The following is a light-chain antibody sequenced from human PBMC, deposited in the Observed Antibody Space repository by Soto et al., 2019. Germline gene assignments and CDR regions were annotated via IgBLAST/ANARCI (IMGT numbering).Light chain of an antibody. CDR2: DAS. J-gene: IGKJ2*03. V-gene: IGKV2-28*01. Sequence: DIVMTQSPLSLPVTPGEPASISCRSSQSLLHSNGYNYLNWYQQKPGKAPRLLIYDASMLETGVPSRFSGGGSGTHFTFTISSLHPEDVATYYCQQHDGFPYSFGPGTKVDNK. CDR1: QSLLHSNGYNY. CDR3: QQHDGFPYS.